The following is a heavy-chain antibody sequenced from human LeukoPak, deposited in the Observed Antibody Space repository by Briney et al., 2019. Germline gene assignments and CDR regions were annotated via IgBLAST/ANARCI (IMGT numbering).Heavy chain of an antibody. Sequence: GRSLRLSCAASGFTFSSYGMHWVRQAPGKGLEWVAVIWYDGSNKYYADSVKGRFTISRDNSKNTLYLQMNSLRAEDTAVYYCASTSGWYEPIDYWGQGTLVTVSP. CDR1: GFTFSSYG. CDR2: IWYDGSNK. D-gene: IGHD6-19*01. J-gene: IGHJ4*02. V-gene: IGHV3-33*01. CDR3: ASTSGWYEPIDY.